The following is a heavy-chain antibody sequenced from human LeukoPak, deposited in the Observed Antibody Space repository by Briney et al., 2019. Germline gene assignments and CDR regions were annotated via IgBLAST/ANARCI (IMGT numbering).Heavy chain of an antibody. V-gene: IGHV4-4*07. D-gene: IGHD3-22*01. Sequence: SETLSLTCTVSSGSIVSGYYWTWLRPPAGKGLECIGRIYTSGTTNYNPSLKSRVTMSINTSKNQFSLKLSSVTAADTAVYYCARDYYDSSGYPVGAFDIWGQGTMVTVSS. CDR1: SGSIVSGYY. CDR3: ARDYYDSSGYPVGAFDI. J-gene: IGHJ3*02. CDR2: IYTSGTT.